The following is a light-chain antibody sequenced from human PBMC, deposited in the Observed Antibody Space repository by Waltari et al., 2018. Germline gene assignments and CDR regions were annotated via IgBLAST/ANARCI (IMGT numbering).Light chain of an antibody. CDR3: CSYAGDSLWV. V-gene: IGLV2-23*02. J-gene: IGLJ3*02. CDR1: SSDIGSYNL. CDR2: DVT. Sequence: QSALTQPASVSASPGQSITISCKGTSSDIGSYNLVSWYQQHPGKAPKVMIYDVTKRPAGVSYRFSGAKSGYTASLTVSGLQAEDESDYYCCSYAGDSLWVFGGGTKLTVL.